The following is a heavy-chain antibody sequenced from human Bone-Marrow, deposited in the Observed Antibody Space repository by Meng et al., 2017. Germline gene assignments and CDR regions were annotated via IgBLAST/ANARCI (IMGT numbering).Heavy chain of an antibody. D-gene: IGHD4-17*01. V-gene: IGHV1-69*06. J-gene: IGHJ6*02. CDR3: AAYGDYGSSYGMDV. CDR2: IIPIFGTA. Sequence: SVKVSCKASGYTFTSYDINWVRQAPGQGLEWLGGIIPIFGTANYAQKFQGRVTITADKSTSTAYMELSSLRSEDTAAYYCAAYGDYGSSYGMDVWGQGTMVTVSS. CDR1: GYTFTSYD.